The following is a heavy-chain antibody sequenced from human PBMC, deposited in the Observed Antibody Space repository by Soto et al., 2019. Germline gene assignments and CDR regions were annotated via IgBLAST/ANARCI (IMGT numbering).Heavy chain of an antibody. CDR1: GGSISSGGYY. Sequence: SETLSLTCTVSGGSISSGGYYWSWIRQHPGKGLEWIGYIYYSGSTYYNPSLKSRVTISVDTSKNQFSLKLSSVTAADTAVYYCARDTGDTGYGMDVWGQGTTVTVSS. J-gene: IGHJ6*02. D-gene: IGHD3-9*01. CDR2: IYYSGST. V-gene: IGHV4-31*03. CDR3: ARDTGDTGYGMDV.